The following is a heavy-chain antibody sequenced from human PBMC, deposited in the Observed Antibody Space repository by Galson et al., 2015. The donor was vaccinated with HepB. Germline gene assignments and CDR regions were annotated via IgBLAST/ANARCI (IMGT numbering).Heavy chain of an antibody. J-gene: IGHJ4*02. CDR1: GFTFSSFA. CDR2: ISYDGSNK. V-gene: IGHV3-30-3*01. CDR3: ASGSRFLEWLFNY. D-gene: IGHD3-3*01. Sequence: SLRLSCAASGFTFSSFAMHWVRQAPGKGLEWVAVISYDGSNKYYADSVKGRFTISRDNAKNSLYLQMNSLRDEDTAVYYCASGSRFLEWLFNYWGQGTLVTVSS.